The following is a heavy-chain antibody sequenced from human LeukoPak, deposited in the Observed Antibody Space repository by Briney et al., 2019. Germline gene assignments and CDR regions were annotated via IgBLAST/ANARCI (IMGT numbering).Heavy chain of an antibody. CDR3: AIQYSSGWYRYYFDY. CDR2: FDPEDGET. Sequence: ASVKVSCKVSGYTLTELSIHWVRQAPGQGLEWMGSFDPEDGETIYAQKFQGRVTMTEDTSTDTTYMELSSLRSEDTAVYYCAIQYSSGWYRYYFDYWGQGTLVTVSS. J-gene: IGHJ4*02. D-gene: IGHD6-19*01. CDR1: GYTLTELS. V-gene: IGHV1-24*01.